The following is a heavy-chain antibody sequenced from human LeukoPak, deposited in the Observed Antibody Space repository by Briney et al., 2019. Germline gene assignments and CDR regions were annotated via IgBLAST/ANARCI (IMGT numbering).Heavy chain of an antibody. CDR3: ASPYSSGWGIDY. J-gene: IGHJ4*02. D-gene: IGHD6-19*01. Sequence: GGSLRLSCAASGFTFSSYEMNWVRQAPGKGLEWVSYISSSGSTIYYADSVKGRFTISRDNAKNSLYLQMNSLRAEDTAFYYCASPYSSGWGIDYWGQGTLVTVSS. CDR2: ISSSGSTI. V-gene: IGHV3-48*03. CDR1: GFTFSSYE.